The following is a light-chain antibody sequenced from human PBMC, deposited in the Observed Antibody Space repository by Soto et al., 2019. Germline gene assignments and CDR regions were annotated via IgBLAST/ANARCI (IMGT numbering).Light chain of an antibody. Sequence: QSALTQPASVSGSPGQSITISCTGTSSDVGGYNFVSWYQQYPGKAPKLMIYAVSNRPSGVSIRFSGSKSGNTASLTISGLQAEDEADYYCSSYTTNSSPPVAFGGGTKVTVL. CDR3: SSYTTNSSPPVA. CDR2: AVS. J-gene: IGLJ2*01. CDR1: SSDVGGYNF. V-gene: IGLV2-14*01.